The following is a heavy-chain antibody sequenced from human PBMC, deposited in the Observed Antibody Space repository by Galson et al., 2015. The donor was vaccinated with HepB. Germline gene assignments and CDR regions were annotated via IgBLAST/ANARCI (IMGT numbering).Heavy chain of an antibody. CDR3: ARDQGVGLTGAYYYMDV. D-gene: IGHD3-10*01. CDR1: GFTFSNYG. J-gene: IGHJ6*03. CDR2: IWYDGSNK. V-gene: IGHV3-33*01. Sequence: SLRLSCAASGFTFSNYGMHWARQAPGKGLEWVAVIWYDGSNKYYADSVKGRFTISRDNSKNTLYLQMNSLRAEDTAVYYCARDQGVGLTGAYYYMDVWGKGTTVTVSS.